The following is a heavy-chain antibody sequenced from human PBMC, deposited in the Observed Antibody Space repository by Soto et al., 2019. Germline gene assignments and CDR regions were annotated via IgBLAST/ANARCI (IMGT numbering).Heavy chain of an antibody. D-gene: IGHD3-3*01. CDR3: ASHRRVPIFGLVIDYGMDV. V-gene: IGHV4-34*01. CDR2: INHSGST. CDR1: CGSFSGYY. J-gene: IGHJ6*02. Sequence: SETLSLTCAVYCGSFSGYYWSWIRQPPGKGLEWIGEINHSGSTNYHPSLKSRVTISVDTSKNQFSLKLSSVTAADTAVYYCASHRRVPIFGLVIDYGMDVWGQGTTVTVSS.